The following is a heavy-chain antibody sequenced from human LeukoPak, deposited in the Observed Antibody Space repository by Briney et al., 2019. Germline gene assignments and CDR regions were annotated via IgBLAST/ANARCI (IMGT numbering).Heavy chain of an antibody. V-gene: IGHV4-34*01. J-gene: IGHJ4*02. D-gene: IGHD3-3*01. CDR3: AEWFYDY. CDR2: MNHSGST. Sequence: SETPCLTPAVSGGSLTGYYCSWIRQPPGTGREGIREMNHSGSTNYNPSLKSRVTISVDASKIQYSLKRSSVTAADTAVYYCAEWFYDYWGQGTLVTVSS. CDR1: GGSLTGYY.